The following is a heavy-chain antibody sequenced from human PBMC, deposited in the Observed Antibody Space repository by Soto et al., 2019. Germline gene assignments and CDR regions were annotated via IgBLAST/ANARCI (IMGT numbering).Heavy chain of an antibody. V-gene: IGHV1-69*02. CDR1: GGTFSSYT. CDR2: IIPILGIA. CDR3: ARAGYYYYGMDV. Sequence: QVQLGQSGAEVKKPGSSVKVSCKASGGTFSSYTISWVRQAPGQGLEWMGRIIPILGIANYAQKFQGRVTITADKSTSTAYMELSSLRSEDTAVYYCARAGYYYYGMDVWGQGTTVTVSS. J-gene: IGHJ6*02.